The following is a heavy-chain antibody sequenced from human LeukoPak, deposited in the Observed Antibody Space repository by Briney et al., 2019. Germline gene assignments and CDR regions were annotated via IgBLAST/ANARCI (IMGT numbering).Heavy chain of an antibody. D-gene: IGHD3-3*01. V-gene: IGHV4-59*08. J-gene: IGHJ6*02. CDR3: ARLGGVVPYYYYYYGMDV. CDR1: GGSISSYY. Sequence: SETLSLTCTVSGGSISSYYWSRIRQPPGKGLEWIGYIYYSGSTNYNPSLKSRVTISVDTSKNQFSLKLSSVTAADTAVYYCARLGGVVPYYYYYYGMDVWGQGTTVTVSS. CDR2: IYYSGST.